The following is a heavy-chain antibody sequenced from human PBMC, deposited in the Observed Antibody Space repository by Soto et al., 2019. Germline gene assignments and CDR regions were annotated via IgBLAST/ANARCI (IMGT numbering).Heavy chain of an antibody. CDR3: ARDNYYGSGSYYYYYYYYGMDV. Sequence: GASVKVSCKASGYTFTSYGISWVRQAPGQGLEWMGWISAYNGNTNYAQKLQGRVTMTTDTSTSTAYMELRSLRSDDTAVYYCARDNYYGSGSYYYYYYYYGMDVWGQGTTVTVSS. J-gene: IGHJ6*02. CDR1: GYTFTSYG. CDR2: ISAYNGNT. V-gene: IGHV1-18*01. D-gene: IGHD3-10*01.